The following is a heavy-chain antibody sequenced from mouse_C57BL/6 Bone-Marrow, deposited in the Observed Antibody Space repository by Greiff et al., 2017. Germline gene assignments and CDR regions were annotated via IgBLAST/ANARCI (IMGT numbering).Heavy chain of an antibody. CDR3: AKRGLYSFDY. J-gene: IGHJ2*01. D-gene: IGHD2-1*01. CDR1: GFTFSSYT. CDR2: ISGGGGNT. Sequence: EVKVVESGGGLVKPGGSLKLSCAASGFTFSSYTMSWVRQTPEKRLEWVATISGGGGNTYYPDSVKGRFTISRDNAKNTLYLQMSSLRSEDTALYYCAKRGLYSFDYWGQGTTLTVSS. V-gene: IGHV5-9*01.